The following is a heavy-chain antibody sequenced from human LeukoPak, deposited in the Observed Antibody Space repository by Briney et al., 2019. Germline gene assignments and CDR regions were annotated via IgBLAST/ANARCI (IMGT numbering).Heavy chain of an antibody. D-gene: IGHD1-26*01. Sequence: SETLSLTCAVSGGSISSSNWWSWVRQPPGKGLEWIGEIYHSGSTNYNPSLKSRVTISVDKSKNQFSLKLSSVTAADTAVYYCAMVGSKDCYYGMDVWGKGTRVTVS. J-gene: IGHJ6*04. CDR3: AMVGSKDCYYGMDV. CDR1: GGSISSSNW. CDR2: IYHSGST. V-gene: IGHV4-4*02.